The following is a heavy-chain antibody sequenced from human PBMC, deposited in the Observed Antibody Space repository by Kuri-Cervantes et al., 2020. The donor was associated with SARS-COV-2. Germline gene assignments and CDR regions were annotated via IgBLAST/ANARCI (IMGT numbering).Heavy chain of an antibody. CDR1: GDTFTHRF. D-gene: IGHD2-21*01. V-gene: IGHV1-45*02. J-gene: IGHJ3*02. CDR3: ARSGPGAISREDDAFDI. Sequence: SVKVSCKASGDTFTHRFLHWVRQAPGQAPEWMGWITPFNGNTNYAQKFQDRVTITRDRSASTAYMELSSLRSEDTAMYCFARSGPGAISREDDAFDIWGQGTMVTVSS. CDR2: ITPFNGNT.